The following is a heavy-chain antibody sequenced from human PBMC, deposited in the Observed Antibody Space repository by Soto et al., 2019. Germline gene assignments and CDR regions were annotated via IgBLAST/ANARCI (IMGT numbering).Heavy chain of an antibody. V-gene: IGHV1-3*01. CDR1: GYTFTSYA. D-gene: IGHD2-21*02. Sequence: ASVKVSCKASGYTFTSYAMHWVRQAPGQRLEWMGWINAGNGNTKYSQKFQGRVTITRDTSASTAYMELSSLRSEDTAVYYCARVVVTSLHDNWFDPWGQGTLVTVSS. J-gene: IGHJ5*02. CDR2: INAGNGNT. CDR3: ARVVVTSLHDNWFDP.